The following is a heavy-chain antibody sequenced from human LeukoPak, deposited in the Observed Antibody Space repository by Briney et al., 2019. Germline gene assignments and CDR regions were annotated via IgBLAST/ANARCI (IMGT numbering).Heavy chain of an antibody. D-gene: IGHD3-10*01. CDR1: GFTVSSNY. J-gene: IGHJ4*02. Sequence: PGGSLRLSCAASGFTVSSNYMTWVRQAPGKGLEWVSIIYNGGNTYYADSVKGRFTISRDNSKNTLYLQMNSLRPEDTAVYYCAKGGREILSLDYWGQGTLVTVSS. CDR3: AKGGREILSLDY. V-gene: IGHV3-66*01. CDR2: IYNGGNT.